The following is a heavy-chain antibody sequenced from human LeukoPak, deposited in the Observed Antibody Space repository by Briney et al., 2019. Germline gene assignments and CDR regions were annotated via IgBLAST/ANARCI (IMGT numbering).Heavy chain of an antibody. J-gene: IGHJ4*02. D-gene: IGHD4-17*01. CDR1: GLTFSSYS. CDR3: ARGADDYGDYLRGY. CDR2: ISSSSSYI. V-gene: IGHV3-21*01. Sequence: PGGSLRLSCAASGLTFSSYSMNWVRQAPGKGLEWVSSISSSSSYIYYADSVKGRFTISRDNAKNSLYLQMNSLRAEGTAVYYCARGADDYGDYLRGYWGQGTLVTVSS.